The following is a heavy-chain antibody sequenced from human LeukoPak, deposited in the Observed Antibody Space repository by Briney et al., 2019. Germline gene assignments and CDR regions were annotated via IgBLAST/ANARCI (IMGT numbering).Heavy chain of an antibody. J-gene: IGHJ6*04. V-gene: IGHV3-7*01. D-gene: IGHD6-6*01. CDR2: IREDGSEK. CDR1: GFKFRDFW. Sequence: PGGSLRLSCAASGFKFRDFWMNWVRQAPGKGLEWLANIREDGSEKYYAESVKGRFTISRDNTRTLLFLHLSSVRVEDTAVYYCARWDGQLFEWNMDVWGKGTTGTVSS. CDR3: ARWDGQLFEWNMDV.